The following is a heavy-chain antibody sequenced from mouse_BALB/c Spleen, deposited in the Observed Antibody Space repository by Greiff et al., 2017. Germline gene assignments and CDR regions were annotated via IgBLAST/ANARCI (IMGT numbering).Heavy chain of an antibody. V-gene: IGHV3-2*02. CDR2: ISYSGST. CDR1: GYSITSDYA. D-gene: IGHD2-1*01. CDR3: ARSGNYVSYYYAMDY. Sequence: EVQLQESGPGLVKPSQSLSLTCTVTGYSITSDYAWNWIRQFPGNKLEWMGYISYSGSTSYNPSLKSRISITRDTSKNQFFLQLNSVTTEDTATYYCARSGNYVSYYYAMDYWGQGTSVTVSS. J-gene: IGHJ4*01.